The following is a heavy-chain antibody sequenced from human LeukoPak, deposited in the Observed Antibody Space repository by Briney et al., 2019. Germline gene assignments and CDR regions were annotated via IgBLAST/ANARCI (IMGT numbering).Heavy chain of an antibody. Sequence: GGSLRLSCAASGFTFSSYAMSWVRQAPGKGLDWVSYISTSGSTIYYADSVKGRFTISRDNAKNSLYLQMNSLRAEDTAVYYCATSRGSWPDYFDYWGQGTLVTVSS. CDR2: ISTSGSTI. J-gene: IGHJ4*02. V-gene: IGHV3-48*03. D-gene: IGHD6-13*01. CDR3: ATSRGSWPDYFDY. CDR1: GFTFSSYA.